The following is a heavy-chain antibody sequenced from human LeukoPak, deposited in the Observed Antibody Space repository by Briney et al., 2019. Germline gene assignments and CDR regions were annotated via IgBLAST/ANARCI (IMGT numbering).Heavy chain of an antibody. V-gene: IGHV4-59*12. J-gene: IGHJ4*02. CDR1: GGSLSSYY. CDR3: ARASTVAHYCDY. D-gene: IGHD6-19*01. Sequence: SETLSLTCTVSGGSLSSYYWNWIRQSPGKGLEWIGYVYYDGSTNYRLSLESRVTMSVDTSKNQVSLRLSSVTAADTAVYYCARASTVAHYCDYWGQGTLVTVSS. CDR2: VYYDGST.